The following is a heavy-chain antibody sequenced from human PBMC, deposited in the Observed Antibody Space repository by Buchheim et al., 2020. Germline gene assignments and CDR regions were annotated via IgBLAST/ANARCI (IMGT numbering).Heavy chain of an antibody. Sequence: EVQLLESGGGLVQPGGSLRLSCAASGFTLSGYFMSWARQSPRKGLERVAGVGRDGSYTYFGASVKGRFPISRDNSKNSVYLEMNGLRVDDTAIYYCVKDRPCTDCSPMDVWGQGTT. V-gene: IGHV3-23*01. CDR3: VKDRPCTDCSPMDV. D-gene: IGHD4-11*01. J-gene: IGHJ6*02. CDR1: GFTLSGYF. CDR2: VGRDGSYT.